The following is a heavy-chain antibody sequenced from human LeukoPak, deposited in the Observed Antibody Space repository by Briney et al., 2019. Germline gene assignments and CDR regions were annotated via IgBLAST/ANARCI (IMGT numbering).Heavy chain of an antibody. J-gene: IGHJ5*02. Sequence: SETLSLTCAVSGGSISSGGYSWSWIRQPPGKGLEWIGYIYHSGSTYYNPSLKGRVTISVDRSKNQFSLKLSSVTAADTAVYYCARGLGYDFWSGPLRENWFDPWGQGTLVTVSS. D-gene: IGHD3-3*01. V-gene: IGHV4-30-2*01. CDR3: ARGLGYDFWSGPLRENWFDP. CDR1: GGSISSGGYS. CDR2: IYHSGST.